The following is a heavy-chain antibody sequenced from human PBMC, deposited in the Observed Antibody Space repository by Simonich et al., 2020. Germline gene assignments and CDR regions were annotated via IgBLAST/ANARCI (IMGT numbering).Heavy chain of an antibody. D-gene: IGHD2-2*01. CDR3: AGGVYCSSTSCSTYYYYGMDV. V-gene: IGHV3-21*01. CDR2: ISSSSSYI. CDR1: GFTFSSYS. J-gene: IGHJ6*02. Sequence: EVQLVESGGGLVKPGWSLRLSCAASGFTFSSYSMNWVRQAPGKGLEWVSSISSSSSYIYYADPVKGRFTISKDNAKNSLYLQMNSLRAEDTAVYYCAGGVYCSSTSCSTYYYYGMDVWGQGTTVTVSS.